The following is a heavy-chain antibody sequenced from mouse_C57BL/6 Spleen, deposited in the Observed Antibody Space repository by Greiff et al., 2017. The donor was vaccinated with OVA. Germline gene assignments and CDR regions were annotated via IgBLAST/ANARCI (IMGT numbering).Heavy chain of an antibody. CDR2: ISSGSSTI. V-gene: IGHV5-17*01. CDR1: GFTFSDYG. J-gene: IGHJ4*01. Sequence: EVQGVESGGGLVKPGGSLKLSCAASGFTFSDYGMHWVRQAPEKGLEWVAYISSGSSTIYYADTVKGRFTISRDNAKNTLFLQMTSLRSEDTAMYYCAKNYAGTYYAMDYWGQGTSVTVSS. D-gene: IGHD1-1*02. CDR3: AKNYAGTYYAMDY.